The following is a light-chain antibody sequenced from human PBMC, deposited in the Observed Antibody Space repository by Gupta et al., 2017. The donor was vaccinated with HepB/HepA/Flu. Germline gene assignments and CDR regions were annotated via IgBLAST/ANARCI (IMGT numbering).Light chain of an antibody. CDR1: QSLVYSDGSTY. J-gene: IGKJ3*01. Sequence: DLVMTESPPSLPVTLGQPAPISCRSSQSLVYSDGSTYLNWFQQRPGQSPRRLIYKVSNWDSGVQDRFSGSGLGNDFIRKISRMKAEDVGVYYGRKGKQGPRTFGHGTKVDIK. CDR3: RKGKQGPRT. V-gene: IGKV2D-30*01. CDR2: KVS.